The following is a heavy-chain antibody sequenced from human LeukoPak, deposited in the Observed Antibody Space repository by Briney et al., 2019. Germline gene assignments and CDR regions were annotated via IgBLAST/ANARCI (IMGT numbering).Heavy chain of an antibody. J-gene: IGHJ4*02. Sequence: GGSLRLSCAASGFTFSSYWMHWVRQAPGKGLVWVSRINSDGSSTSYADSVKGWFTISRDNSKNTLYLQMNSLRAEDTAVYYCAKDQWEDTAMVTSDYWGQGTLVTVSS. CDR1: GFTFSSYW. V-gene: IGHV3-74*01. D-gene: IGHD5-18*01. CDR2: INSDGSST. CDR3: AKDQWEDTAMVTSDY.